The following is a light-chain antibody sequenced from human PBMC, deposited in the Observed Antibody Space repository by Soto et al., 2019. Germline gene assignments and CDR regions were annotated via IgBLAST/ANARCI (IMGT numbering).Light chain of an antibody. CDR1: QRVNIN. V-gene: IGKV3-15*01. J-gene: IGKJ1*01. CDR2: GAS. Sequence: EVAMAQTPVTLSVSPVEIATLSFRASQRVNINLAWYQQKPGQAPRLLIYGASTRATGIPARFSGSGSGTEFTLTISSLQSEDFGVYYCQQYNNWPRTFGQGTKVDIK. CDR3: QQYNNWPRT.